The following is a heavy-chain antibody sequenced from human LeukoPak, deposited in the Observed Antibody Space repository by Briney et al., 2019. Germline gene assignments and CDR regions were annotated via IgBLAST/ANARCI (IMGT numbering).Heavy chain of an antibody. CDR2: ISGSGGSA. CDR1: GFIFSSYA. D-gene: IGHD6-13*01. Sequence: GGSLRLSCAASGFIFSSYAMNWVRQAPGKGLEWVSGISGSGGSAYYADSVKGRFTISRDDSKNTLYLQMNSLRAEDTAVYYCAKGISSNWYYFDYWGQGTLVTVSS. J-gene: IGHJ4*02. V-gene: IGHV3-23*01. CDR3: AKGISSNWYYFDY.